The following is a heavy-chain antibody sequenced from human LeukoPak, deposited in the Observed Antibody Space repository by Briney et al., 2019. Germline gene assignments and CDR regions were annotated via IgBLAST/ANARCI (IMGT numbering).Heavy chain of an antibody. CDR1: GGSISSYY. CDR3: ARTSIPAAPKNNWFDP. CDR2: IYYSGST. D-gene: IGHD2-2*01. J-gene: IGHJ5*02. V-gene: IGHV4-59*01. Sequence: SETLSLTCTVSGGSISSYYWSWIRQPPGKGLEWIGYIYYSGSTNYNPSLKSRVTISVDTSRNQFSLKLSSVTAADTAVYYCARTSIPAAPKNNWFDPWGQGTLVTVSS.